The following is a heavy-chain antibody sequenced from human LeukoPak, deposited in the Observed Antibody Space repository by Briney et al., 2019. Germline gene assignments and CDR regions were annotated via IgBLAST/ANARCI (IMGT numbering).Heavy chain of an antibody. D-gene: IGHD2-2*03. J-gene: IGHJ4*02. CDR3: ARVGGYCSSGSNCSRDY. Sequence: GGSLRLSCAASGFTLRIYSMNCVRQAPGKGLEWVSCISSGSTNIYYADSVRGRFTISRYNAKNSLYLQMNSLRVEDTAVYYCARVGGYCSSGSNCSRDYWGQGTLVTVSS. V-gene: IGHV3-21*01. CDR1: GFTLRIYS. CDR2: ISSGSTNI.